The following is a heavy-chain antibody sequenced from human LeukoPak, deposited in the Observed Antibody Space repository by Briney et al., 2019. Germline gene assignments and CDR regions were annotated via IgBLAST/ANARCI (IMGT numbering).Heavy chain of an antibody. V-gene: IGHV4-59*12. Sequence: PSETLSLTCTVSGGSISSYYWSWIRQPPGKGLEWIGYIYYSGSTNYNPSLKSRVTISVDTSKNQFSLKLSSVTAADTAVYYCARDRENWGHYYYYYMDVWGKGTTVTISS. J-gene: IGHJ6*03. CDR3: ARDRENWGHYYYYYMDV. CDR2: IYYSGST. D-gene: IGHD7-27*01. CDR1: GGSISSYY.